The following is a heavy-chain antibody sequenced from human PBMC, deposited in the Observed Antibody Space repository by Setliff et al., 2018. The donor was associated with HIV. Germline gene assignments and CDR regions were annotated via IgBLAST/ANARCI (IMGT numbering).Heavy chain of an antibody. CDR3: ARDRSSRNWFDP. CDR2: INPSSGSA. Sequence: ASVKVSCKASGYTFTSSYIHWVRQAPGQGLEWMGIINPSSGSASYTQKFQGRVTMTRDTSTNTVYMELNSLRSEDTAVYYCARDRSSRNWFDPWGQGTLVTVXS. CDR1: GYTFTSSY. V-gene: IGHV1-46*01. J-gene: IGHJ5*02. D-gene: IGHD6-13*01.